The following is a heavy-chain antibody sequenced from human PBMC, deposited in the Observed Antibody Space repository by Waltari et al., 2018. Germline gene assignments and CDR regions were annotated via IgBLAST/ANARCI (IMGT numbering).Heavy chain of an antibody. V-gene: IGHV4-34*01. CDR1: GGSFSGYY. Sequence: QVQLQQWGAGLLKPSETLSLTCAVYGGSFSGYYLSWNRQPPGKGLEWIGEINHSGSTNYNPSIKSRVTISVDTSKNQFALKLSSVTAADTAVYYCARGLYSSGWYRPWGQGTLVTVSS. D-gene: IGHD6-19*01. CDR3: ARGLYSSGWYRP. CDR2: INHSGST. J-gene: IGHJ5*02.